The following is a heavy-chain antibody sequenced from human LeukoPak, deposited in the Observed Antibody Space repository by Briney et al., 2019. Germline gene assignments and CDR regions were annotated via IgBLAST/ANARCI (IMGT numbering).Heavy chain of an antibody. D-gene: IGHD1-26*01. CDR1: GFTFSSYS. J-gene: IGHJ4*02. V-gene: IGHV3-48*02. CDR2: ISSSSII. Sequence: PGGPLRLSCAASGFTFSSYSMNWVRQAPGKGLEWVSYISSSSIIYYADSVKGRFTISRDNAKSTLYLKMNSLRDEDTAGYYCARGSGSRDYWGQGTLVTVSS. CDR3: ARGSGSRDY.